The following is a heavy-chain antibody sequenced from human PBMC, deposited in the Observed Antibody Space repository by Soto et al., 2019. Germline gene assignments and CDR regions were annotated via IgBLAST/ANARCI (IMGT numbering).Heavy chain of an antibody. Sequence: QITLKESGPTLVKPTQTLTLTCTFSGFSLSTSGVGVGWIRQPPGKALVWLALFYWDDDKRYSPSLKSRLTITKDTSKNQVVLTMTNMDPVDTATYYCAHRPSYCSPGSCYSGFDYWGQGTLVTVSS. V-gene: IGHV2-5*02. CDR2: FYWDDDK. J-gene: IGHJ4*02. D-gene: IGHD2-15*01. CDR3: AHRPSYCSPGSCYSGFDY. CDR1: GFSLSTSGVG.